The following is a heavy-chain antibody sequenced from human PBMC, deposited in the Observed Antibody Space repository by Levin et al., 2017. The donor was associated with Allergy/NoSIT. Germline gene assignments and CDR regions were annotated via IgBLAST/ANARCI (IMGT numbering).Heavy chain of an antibody. CDR2: INPNSGGT. J-gene: IGHJ6*02. V-gene: IGHV1-2*02. D-gene: IGHD5-12*01. CDR1: GYTFTGYY. CDR3: ARERWLRLAQAGRGMDV. Sequence: ASVKVSCKASGYTFTGYYMHWVRQAPGQGLEWMGWINPNSGGTNYAQKFQGRVTMTRDTSISTAYMELSRLRSDDTAVYYCARERWLRLAQAGRGMDVWGQGTTVTVSS.